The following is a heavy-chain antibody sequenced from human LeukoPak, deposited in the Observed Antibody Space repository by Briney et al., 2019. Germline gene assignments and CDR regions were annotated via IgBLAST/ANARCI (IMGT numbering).Heavy chain of an antibody. D-gene: IGHD6-19*01. CDR3: SRGSGWLSVY. CDR2: VSGGTT. J-gene: IGHJ4*02. V-gene: IGHV3-49*03. CDR1: GFTFGDYL. Sequence: GRSLRLSCTASGFTFGDYLMSWFRQAPGKGLEWIGFVSGGTTEYAASVKGRFTISRDDSTSIAYLQMNSLTTEDTAVYYCSRGSGWLSVYWGQGTLVTVSS.